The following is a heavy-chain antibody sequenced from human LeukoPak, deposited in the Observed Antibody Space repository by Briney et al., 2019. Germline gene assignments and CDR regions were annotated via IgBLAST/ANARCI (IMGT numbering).Heavy chain of an antibody. CDR1: GFTFSNYA. J-gene: IGHJ4*02. D-gene: IGHD3-22*01. Sequence: GGSLRLSCTASGFTFSNYAMPWVRQAPGKGLEWVSGISGNGGSTYYADSVKGRFTISRDYSKSSLHLQMNSLRAEDTAVYYCAKTSGSYFAGFDCWGQGTLVTVSS. CDR3: AKTSGSYFAGFDC. V-gene: IGHV3-23*01. CDR2: ISGNGGST.